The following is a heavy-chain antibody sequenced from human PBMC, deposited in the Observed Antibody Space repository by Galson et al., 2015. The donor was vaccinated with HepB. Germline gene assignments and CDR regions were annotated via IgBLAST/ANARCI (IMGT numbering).Heavy chain of an antibody. CDR3: ARVDAGSSRRGFEH. D-gene: IGHD2-15*01. CDR1: GFTFSRFA. V-gene: IGHV3-30-3*01. J-gene: IGHJ4*02. CDR2: ISYDGNNK. Sequence: SLRLSCAASGFTFSRFAMHWVRQAPGKGLEWVAVISYDGNNKYYADFVKDRFTISRDNSKNTLYLQVNSLTLEDTAVYYCARVDAGSSRRGFEHWGQGTLVTVSS.